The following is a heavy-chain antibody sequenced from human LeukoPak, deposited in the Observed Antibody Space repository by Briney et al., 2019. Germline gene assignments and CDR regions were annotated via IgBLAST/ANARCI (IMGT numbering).Heavy chain of an antibody. J-gene: IGHJ4*02. CDR1: GDSVSNNSAA. CDR3: ARGRWNGNYYTYYFDY. Sequence: PSQTLSLTCAISGDSVSNNSAAWNWIRQSPSRGLEWLGRTYYRSKSYNDYAVSVKSRITINPDPSKNQFSLQLNSVTPDDTAVYYCARGRWNGNYYTYYFDYWGQGTLVTVSS. D-gene: IGHD3-10*01. CDR2: TYYRSKSYN. V-gene: IGHV6-1*01.